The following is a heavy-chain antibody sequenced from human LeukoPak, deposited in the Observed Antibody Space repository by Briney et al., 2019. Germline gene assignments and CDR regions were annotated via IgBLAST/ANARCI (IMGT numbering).Heavy chain of an antibody. V-gene: IGHV1-2*04. D-gene: IGHD2-21*02. Sequence: ASVKVSCKASGYTFTGYFMHWVRQAPGQGLEWMGWINPNSGGTNYAQKFQGWVTMTRDTSISTAYMELSRLRSDDTAVYYCARDSAYCGGDCYGAPYYYYYYGMDVWGQGTTVTVSS. CDR1: GYTFTGYF. CDR3: ARDSAYCGGDCYGAPYYYYYYGMDV. CDR2: INPNSGGT. J-gene: IGHJ6*02.